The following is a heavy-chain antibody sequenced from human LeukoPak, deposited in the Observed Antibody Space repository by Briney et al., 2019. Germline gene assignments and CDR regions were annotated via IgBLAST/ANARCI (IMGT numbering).Heavy chain of an antibody. CDR1: GYSISSGYY. D-gene: IGHD1-26*01. CDR3: ARDLVGATRAVDY. V-gene: IGHV4-38-2*02. J-gene: IGHJ4*02. CDR2: VYHSGST. Sequence: SETLSLTCTVSGYSISSGYYWGWIRQPPGKGLEWIGSVYHSGSTYYNPSLKSRVTISVDTSKNQFSLKLSSVTAADTAVYYCARDLVGATRAVDYWGQGTLVTVSS.